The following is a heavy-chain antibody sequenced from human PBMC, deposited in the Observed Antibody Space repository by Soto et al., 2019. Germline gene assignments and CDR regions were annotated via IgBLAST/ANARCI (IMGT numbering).Heavy chain of an antibody. D-gene: IGHD2-15*01. Sequence: GGSLRLSCACSGFTFGDSYMSLIRQAPGKGLEWLSYISPGSRYPAYADSVKGRFTISRDNAKRSLYLQMMSLTAEDTAIYYCVRGGGGGLFDPWGQGTMVTVSS. CDR3: VRGGGGGLFDP. J-gene: IGHJ5*02. V-gene: IGHV3-11*06. CDR2: ISPGSRYP. CDR1: GFTFGDSY.